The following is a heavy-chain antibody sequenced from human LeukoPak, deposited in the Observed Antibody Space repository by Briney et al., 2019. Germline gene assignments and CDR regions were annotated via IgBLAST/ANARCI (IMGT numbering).Heavy chain of an antibody. Sequence: SETLSLTCTVSGGSISSSSYYWGWIRQPPGKGLEWIGSIYYSGSTYYNPSLKSRFTISVDTSKNQFSLKLSSVTAADTAVYYCARGDCSSTSCPRGGDFDYWGQGTLVTVSS. D-gene: IGHD2-2*01. CDR1: GGSISSSSYY. CDR3: ARGDCSSTSCPRGGDFDY. J-gene: IGHJ4*02. CDR2: IYYSGST. V-gene: IGHV4-39*07.